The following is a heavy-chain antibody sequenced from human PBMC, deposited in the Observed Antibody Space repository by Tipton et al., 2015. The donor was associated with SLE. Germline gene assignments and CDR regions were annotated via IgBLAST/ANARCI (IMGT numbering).Heavy chain of an antibody. D-gene: IGHD3-10*01. CDR1: GFTFSSYS. CDR2: ISSSSSYI. CDR3: ARDRAVSYYYYGMDV. Sequence: SLRLSCAASGFTFSSYSMNWVRQAPGKGLEWVSSISSSSSYIYYADSVKGRFTISRDNAKNSLYLQMNSLRAEDTAVYYCARDRAVSYYYYGMDVWGQGTSVTDSS. J-gene: IGHJ6*02. V-gene: IGHV3-21*03.